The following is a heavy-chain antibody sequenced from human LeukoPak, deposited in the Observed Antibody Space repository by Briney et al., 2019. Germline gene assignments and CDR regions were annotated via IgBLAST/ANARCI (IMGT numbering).Heavy chain of an antibody. D-gene: IGHD3-10*01. V-gene: IGHV3-7*01. CDR2: IKQDGSEK. Sequence: PGGSLRLSCAASGFTFSSYAMSWVRQAPGKGLEWVANIKQDGSEKYYVDSVKGRFTISRDNAKNSLYLQMNSLRAEDTAVYYCARDLFGGFDAFDIWGQGTMVTVSS. J-gene: IGHJ3*02. CDR1: GFTFSSYA. CDR3: ARDLFGGFDAFDI.